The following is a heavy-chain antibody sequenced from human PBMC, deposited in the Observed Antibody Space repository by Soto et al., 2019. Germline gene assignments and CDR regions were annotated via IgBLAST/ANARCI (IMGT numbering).Heavy chain of an antibody. CDR1: GESVSRNSTS. Sequence: AQTLSLACAISGESVSRNSTSWNWIRQSPSRGLEWLGRTYYRSKWYNDYAVSVKSRITINPDTSKNQFSLQLNSVTPEDTAVYYCARERITMVRGAIDPWGQGTLVTVSS. D-gene: IGHD3-10*01. V-gene: IGHV6-1*01. CDR2: TYYRSKWYN. J-gene: IGHJ5*02. CDR3: ARERITMVRGAIDP.